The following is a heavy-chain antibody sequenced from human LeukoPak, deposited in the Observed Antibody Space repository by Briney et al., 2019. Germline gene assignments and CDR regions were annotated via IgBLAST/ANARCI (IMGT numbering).Heavy chain of an antibody. V-gene: IGHV4-34*01. CDR2: VNHSGST. Sequence: SETLSLTCAVYGRSFSGYYWSWIRQPPGKGLEWIGEVNHSGSTNYNPSLKSRITISVDTSKKQFSLKLTSVTAADTAVYYCARALTTPTHWGQGTLVTVSS. CDR1: GRSFSGYY. J-gene: IGHJ1*01. D-gene: IGHD4-17*01. CDR3: ARALTTPTH.